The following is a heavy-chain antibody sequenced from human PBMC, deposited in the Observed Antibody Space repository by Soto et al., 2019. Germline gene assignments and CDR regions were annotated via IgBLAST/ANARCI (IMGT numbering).Heavy chain of an antibody. CDR3: ARGKGSSPFLAX. J-gene: IGHJ4*02. CDR1: GYTFTSYG. V-gene: IGHV1-18*01. CDR2: ISAYNGKT. Sequence: ASVKVSCKASGYTFTSYGISWVRQAPGQGLEWMGFISAYNGKTNYAQKLQGRVNMTTDTSTSKAYMELRSLRSDDTAVYYCARGKGSSPFLAXWGQGTLVTVSX. D-gene: IGHD6-13*01.